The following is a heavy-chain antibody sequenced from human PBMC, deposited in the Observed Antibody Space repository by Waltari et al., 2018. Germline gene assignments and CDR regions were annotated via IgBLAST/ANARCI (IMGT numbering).Heavy chain of an antibody. Sequence: QVQLQESGPGLVKPSETLSLTCTVSGGSLSSFFWSWIRRPPGKGLEWSGYIYYTEGTNYNPSHRGRVTISLDTAKNQVSLNLNSVSATDADVDYCTRHREQLGAYYYYGIDVWGQGTAVTVSS. V-gene: IGHV4-59*08. D-gene: IGHD6-6*01. CDR3: TRHREQLGAYYYYGIDV. J-gene: IGHJ6*02. CDR1: GGSLSSFF. CDR2: IYYTEGT.